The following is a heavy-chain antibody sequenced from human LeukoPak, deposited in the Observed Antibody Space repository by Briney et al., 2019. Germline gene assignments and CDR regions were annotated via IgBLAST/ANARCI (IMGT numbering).Heavy chain of an antibody. CDR2: IIPIFGTA. CDR3: ARSQYSSSWHDAFDI. CDR1: GGTFSSDA. Sequence: SVKVSCKXSGGTFSSDAISWVRQAPRQGLEWMGGIIPIFGTANYAQKFQGRVTITTDESTSTAYMELSSLRSEDTAVYYCARSQYSSSWHDAFDIWGQGTMVTVSS. J-gene: IGHJ3*02. V-gene: IGHV1-69*05. D-gene: IGHD6-13*01.